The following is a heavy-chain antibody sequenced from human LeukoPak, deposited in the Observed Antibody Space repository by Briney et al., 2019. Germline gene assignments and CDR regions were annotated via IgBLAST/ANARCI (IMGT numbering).Heavy chain of an antibody. V-gene: IGHV3-23*01. D-gene: IGHD5-18*01. J-gene: IGHJ4*02. CDR2: IAISGIS. CDR3: AKGGIGSSSGLDS. Sequence: PGGSLRLSCVASGFTFSTHAMTWVRQAPGKGLEWVSSIAISGISYYRDSVRGRYTISRDNSKNTLYMQMNSLRPEDTAIYYCAKGGIGSSSGLDSWGQGTLVTVSS. CDR1: GFTFSTHA.